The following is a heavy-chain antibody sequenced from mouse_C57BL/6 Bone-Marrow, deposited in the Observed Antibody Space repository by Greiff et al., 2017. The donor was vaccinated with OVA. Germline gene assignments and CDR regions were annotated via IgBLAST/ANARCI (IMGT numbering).Heavy chain of an antibody. D-gene: IGHD1-1*01. CDR1: GYTFTSYW. J-gene: IGHJ1*03. CDR2: IDPSDSYT. CDR3: ASLGGITTVVARYFDV. V-gene: IGHV1-59*01. Sequence: QVQLQQSGAELVRPGTSVKLSCKASGYTFTSYWMHWVKQRPGQGLEWIGVIDPSDSYTNYNQKFKGKATLTVDTSSSTAYMQLSSLTSEDSAVYYCASLGGITTVVARYFDVWGTGTTVTVSS.